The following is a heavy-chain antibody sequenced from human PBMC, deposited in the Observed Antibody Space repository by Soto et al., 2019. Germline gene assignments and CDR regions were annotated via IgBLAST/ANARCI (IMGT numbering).Heavy chain of an antibody. V-gene: IGHV1-18*04. CDR1: GYTFTSYG. D-gene: IGHD6-19*01. Sequence: ASVKVSCKASGYTFTSYGISWVRQAPGQGLEWMGWISAYNGNTNYAQKLQGRVTMIGDTSIDTAYMDLTSLTSEDTAVYYCAITPGWFAGMAVWGQGTTVTVSS. CDR3: AITPGWFAGMAV. CDR2: ISAYNGNT. J-gene: IGHJ6*02.